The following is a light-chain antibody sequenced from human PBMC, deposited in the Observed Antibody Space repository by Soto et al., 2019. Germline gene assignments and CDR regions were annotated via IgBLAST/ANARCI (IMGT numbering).Light chain of an antibody. CDR1: QSVSSRY. Sequence: EVVLTQSPGTLSLSPGERATLSCRASQSVSSRYLAWYQKKPGQAPRLLIYGASSRATGVPDRFSGSGSGIDLTLTISRLEPEDFAVYYCQQYGSSLTWTFGQGTKVDI. CDR2: GAS. J-gene: IGKJ1*01. V-gene: IGKV3-20*01. CDR3: QQYGSSLTWT.